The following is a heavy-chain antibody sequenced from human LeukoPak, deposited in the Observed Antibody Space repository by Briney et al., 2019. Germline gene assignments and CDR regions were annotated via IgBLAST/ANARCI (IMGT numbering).Heavy chain of an antibody. J-gene: IGHJ6*03. V-gene: IGHV1-8*01. CDR1: GYTFTSYD. CDR2: MNPNSGNT. Sequence: ASVKVSCKASGYTFTSYDINWVRQATGQGLERMGWMNPNSGNTGYAQKFQGRVTMTRNTSISTAYMELSSLRSEDTAVYYCAREYSSSNYYYYMDVWGKGTTVTVSS. D-gene: IGHD6-6*01. CDR3: AREYSSSNYYYYMDV.